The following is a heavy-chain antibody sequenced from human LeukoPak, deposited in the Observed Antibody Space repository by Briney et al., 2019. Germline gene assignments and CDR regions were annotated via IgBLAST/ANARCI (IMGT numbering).Heavy chain of an antibody. D-gene: IGHD1-1*01. J-gene: IGHJ4*02. CDR2: IVSETVGGRT. Sequence: GGSLRLSCAASSITFTEAWMNWVRQAPGKGLEWVARIVSETVGGRTDYAASVKGRFTISRDDSKSTLFLQMSSLKIEDTAVYYCATSITTPGAFDIWGQGVLVTVSS. CDR1: SITFTEAW. CDR3: ATSITTPGAFDI. V-gene: IGHV3-15*07.